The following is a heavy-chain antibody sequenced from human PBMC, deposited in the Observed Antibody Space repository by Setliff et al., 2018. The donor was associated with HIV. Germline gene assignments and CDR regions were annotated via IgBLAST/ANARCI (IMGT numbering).Heavy chain of an antibody. J-gene: IGHJ3*02. D-gene: IGHD3-22*01. Sequence: PSETLSLTCAVYGGSFSGYYWSWIRQPPGKGLEWIGEINHSGSTNYNPSLKSRVTISVDTSKNQFSLKLSSVTAADTAVYYCARGVPPDLYYDSSHGYDAFDIWGQGTVVTVSS. CDR1: GGSFSGYY. V-gene: IGHV4-34*01. CDR3: ARGVPPDLYYDSSHGYDAFDI. CDR2: INHSGST.